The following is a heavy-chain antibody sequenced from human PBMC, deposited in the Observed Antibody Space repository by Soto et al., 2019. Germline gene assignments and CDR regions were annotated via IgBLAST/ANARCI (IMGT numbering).Heavy chain of an antibody. J-gene: IGHJ5*02. CDR2: IIPIFGTA. D-gene: IGHD5-18*01. CDR3: ARTGVDTARVTEHWFDP. Sequence: QVQLVQSGAEVKKPGSSVKVSCKASGGTFSSYAISWVRQAPGQGLEWMGGIIPIFGTANYAQKFQGRVTITADEYTSTAYMELSSLRSEDTAVYYCARTGVDTARVTEHWFDPWGQGTLVTVSS. V-gene: IGHV1-69*01. CDR1: GGTFSSYA.